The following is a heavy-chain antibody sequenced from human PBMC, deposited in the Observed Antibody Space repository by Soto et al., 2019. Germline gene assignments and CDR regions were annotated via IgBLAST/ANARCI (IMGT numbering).Heavy chain of an antibody. CDR3: ARDPPEPTEWFDP. D-gene: IGHD1-26*01. CDR1: GGTFSSYA. Sequence: GASVKVSCKASGGTFSSYAISWVRQAPGQGLEWMGGIIPIFGTANYAQKFQGRVTITADESTSTAYMELSSLRSEDTAVYYCARDPPEPTEWFDPWGQGTLVTVSS. V-gene: IGHV1-69*13. J-gene: IGHJ5*02. CDR2: IIPIFGTA.